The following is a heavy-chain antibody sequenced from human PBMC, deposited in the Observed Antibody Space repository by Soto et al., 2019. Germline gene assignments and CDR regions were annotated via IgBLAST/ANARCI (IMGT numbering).Heavy chain of an antibody. CDR3: VRYARSLGWYFDL. CDR2: IRSKGNNYAT. D-gene: IGHD2-2*01. J-gene: IGHJ2*01. CDR1: GFAFSASA. Sequence: GGSLRLSCAASGFAFSASAMHWVRQASGKGPEWVGRIRSKGNNYATEYAASLEGRFTFSRDDSKNTAYLQMNSLKIEDTAVYYCVRYARSLGWYFDLWGRGTLVTVSS. V-gene: IGHV3-73*01.